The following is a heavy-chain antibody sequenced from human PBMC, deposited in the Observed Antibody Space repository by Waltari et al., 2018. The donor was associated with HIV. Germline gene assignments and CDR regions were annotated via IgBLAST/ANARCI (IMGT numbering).Heavy chain of an antibody. D-gene: IGHD2-15*01. CDR3: ARGTPLYGLDV. V-gene: IGHV3-7*01. CDR2: IKDDGTEE. CDR1: GFTFSNTW. J-gene: IGHJ6*02. Sequence: EVILVESGGGLAQPGGSLRLSCAASGFTFSNTWMSWVRQAPGKGLEGVANIKDDGTEEYYLDSVKGRFTISRDNAKDSLSLQMNSLRAEDTAVYYCARGTPLYGLDVWGQGTTVTASS.